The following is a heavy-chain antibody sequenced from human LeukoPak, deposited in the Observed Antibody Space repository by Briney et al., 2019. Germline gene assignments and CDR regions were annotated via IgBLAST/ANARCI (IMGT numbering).Heavy chain of an antibody. CDR1: GYSISSGYY. CDR2: IYHSGST. CDR3: ARDLNGDYGDY. Sequence: PSETLSLTCTVSGYSISSGYYWGWIRQPPGKGLEWIGSIYHSGSTYYNPSLKSRVTISVDTSKNQFSLKLSSVTAADTAVYYCARDLNGDYGDYWGQGTLVTVSS. V-gene: IGHV4-38-2*02. D-gene: IGHD4-17*01. J-gene: IGHJ4*02.